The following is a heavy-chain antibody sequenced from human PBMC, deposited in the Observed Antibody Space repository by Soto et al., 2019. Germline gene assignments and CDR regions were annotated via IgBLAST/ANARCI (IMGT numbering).Heavy chain of an antibody. Sequence: PSQTLSLTCAISGDSVSSNSAAWNWIRQSPSRGLEWLGRTYYRSKWYNDYAVSVKSRITINPDTSKNQFSLQLNSVTPEDTAVYYCARDRELRLRIAARKSFRDAFCSYGQRTRFT. CDR3: ARDRELRLRIAARKSFRDAFCS. J-gene: IGHJ3*02. CDR1: GDSVSSNSAA. V-gene: IGHV6-1*01. CDR2: TYYRSKWYN. D-gene: IGHD6-6*01.